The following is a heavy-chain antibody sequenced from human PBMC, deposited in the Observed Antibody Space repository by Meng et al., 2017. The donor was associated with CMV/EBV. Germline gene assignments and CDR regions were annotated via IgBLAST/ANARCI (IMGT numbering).Heavy chain of an antibody. CDR2: ISYDGSNK. D-gene: IGHD3-3*01. CDR1: GFTFSSYA. CDR3: AREALLELVDGDYYYYGMDV. J-gene: IGHJ6*02. V-gene: IGHV3-30-3*01. Sequence: GESLKISCAASGFTFSSYAMHWVRQAPGKGLEWVAVISYDGSNKYYADSVKGRFTNSRDNSKNTLYLQMNSLRAEDTAVYYCAREALLELVDGDYYYYGMDVWGQGTTVTVSS.